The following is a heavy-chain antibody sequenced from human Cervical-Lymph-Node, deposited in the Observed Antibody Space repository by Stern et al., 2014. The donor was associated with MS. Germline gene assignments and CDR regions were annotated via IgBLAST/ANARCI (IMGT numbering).Heavy chain of an antibody. CDR1: GG. V-gene: IGHV1-69*06. CDR3: ARGSGDNWFGP. CDR2: VIPFVGTP. Sequence: QVQLVQSGAEVKKPGSSVKLSCKSSGGISWVRQAPGQGLAWMGGVIPFVGTPNYAQKFQGRVTIIADTSANTTYVHLSRLTSADTAVYYCARGSGDNWFGPWGQGTLVTVSS. J-gene: IGHJ5*02. D-gene: IGHD3-10*01.